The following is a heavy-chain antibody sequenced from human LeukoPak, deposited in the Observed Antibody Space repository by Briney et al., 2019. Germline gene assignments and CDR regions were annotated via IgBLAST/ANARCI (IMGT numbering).Heavy chain of an antibody. J-gene: IGHJ6*03. CDR1: GFTFSSYS. V-gene: IGHV4-34*01. CDR2: INHSGST. CDR3: ARGRYGVYYYYYMDV. Sequence: GSLRLSCAASGFTFSSYSMNWVRQAPGKGLEWIGEINHSGSTNYNPSLKSRVTISVDTSKNQFSLKLSSVTAADTAVYYCARGRYGVYYYYYMDVWGKGTTVTISS. D-gene: IGHD4-17*01.